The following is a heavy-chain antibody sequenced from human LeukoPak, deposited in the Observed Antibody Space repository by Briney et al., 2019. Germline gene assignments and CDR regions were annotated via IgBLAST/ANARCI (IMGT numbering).Heavy chain of an antibody. CDR3: AKGQNRNGGALAY. CDR1: GLTFSRFV. J-gene: IGHJ4*02. V-gene: IGHV3-30*18. D-gene: IGHD3-16*01. CDR2: ISHDGSQR. Sequence: GGSLRLSCAASGLTFSRFVMHWVRQAPGKGLDWVALISHDGSQRYYTDSVRGRFTISRDNSKNTLYLQMDSLRAEDTAVYYCAKGQNRNGGALAYWGQGTLVTVSS.